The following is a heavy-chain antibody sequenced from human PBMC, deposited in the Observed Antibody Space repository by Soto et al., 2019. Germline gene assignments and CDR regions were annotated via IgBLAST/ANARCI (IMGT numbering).Heavy chain of an antibody. CDR2: INHSGST. CDR3: ARDPGILGSSNWFDP. V-gene: IGHV4-34*01. J-gene: IGHJ5*02. CDR1: GGSFSGYY. Sequence: PSETLSLTCAVYGGSFSGYYWSWIRQPPGKGLEWIGEINHSGSTNYNPSLKSRVTISVDTSKNQFSLKLSSVTAADTAVYYCARDPGILGSSNWFDPWGEGTLVT. D-gene: IGHD1-20*01.